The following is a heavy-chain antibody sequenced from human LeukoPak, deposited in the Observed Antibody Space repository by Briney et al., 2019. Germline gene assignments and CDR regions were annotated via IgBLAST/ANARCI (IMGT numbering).Heavy chain of an antibody. CDR1: GFTFNAYA. J-gene: IGHJ3*02. CDR3: AKPIGISGLRAFDI. V-gene: IGHV3-30*02. CDR2: IRKDGNDE. Sequence: GGSLRLSCAASGFTFNAYAIHWVRQAPGKGLEWVAFIRKDGNDEKYADSVKGRFTISRDNSKNMVYLQMNSLRAEDTAVYYCAKPIGISGLRAFDIWGQGTMVTVSS. D-gene: IGHD3-10*01.